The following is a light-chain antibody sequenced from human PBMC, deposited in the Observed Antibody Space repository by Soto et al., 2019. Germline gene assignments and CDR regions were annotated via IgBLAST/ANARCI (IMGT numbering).Light chain of an antibody. V-gene: IGKV1-5*01. CDR2: DAS. CDR3: QQYHSYSGT. Sequence: DIQMTQSPSILSASGGDRVTITCRAGQSIANRLAWYQQKPAKAPKLLIYDASILEIVVPSRFSGSGSGTEFTLTIKSLQPDEFATYYCQQYHSYSGTFGQGTKVDIK. J-gene: IGKJ1*01. CDR1: QSIANR.